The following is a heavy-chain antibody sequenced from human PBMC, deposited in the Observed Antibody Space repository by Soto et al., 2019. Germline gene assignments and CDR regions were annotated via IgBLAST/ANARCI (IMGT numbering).Heavy chain of an antibody. D-gene: IGHD3-10*01. CDR1: GFTFSSFW. V-gene: IGHV3-74*01. CDR2: INTDGSST. J-gene: IGHJ5*02. Sequence: EVQLVESGGGLVQPGGSLRLSCAVSGFTFSSFWMHWVRQAPGEGLVWVSRINTDGSSTSYADSVKGRFTISRDNAKNTLYLQMNSLRVEDTAMYYCAKRGVDTFGLSSWGQGTLVTVSS. CDR3: AKRGVDTFGLSS.